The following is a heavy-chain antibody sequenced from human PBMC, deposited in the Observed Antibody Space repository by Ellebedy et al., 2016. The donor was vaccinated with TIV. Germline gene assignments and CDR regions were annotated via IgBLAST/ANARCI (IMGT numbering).Heavy chain of an antibody. J-gene: IGHJ3*02. CDR3: ARDGDGYNPRDAFDI. Sequence: ASVTVSCXASGYTFTSYDINWVRQATGQGLEWMGWMNPNSGNTGYAQKFQGRVTMTTDTSTSTAYLELRSLRSDDTAVYYCARDGDGYNPRDAFDIWGQGTKVTVSS. CDR2: MNPNSGNT. V-gene: IGHV1-8*01. D-gene: IGHD5-24*01. CDR1: GYTFTSYD.